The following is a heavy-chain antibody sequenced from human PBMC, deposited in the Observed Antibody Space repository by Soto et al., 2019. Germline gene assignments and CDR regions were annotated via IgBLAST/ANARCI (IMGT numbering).Heavy chain of an antibody. CDR3: VKRRNWNDVSDY. Sequence: GLPLRLSCSASGFTISSYAMHWIRQAPGKGLEYVSAISSNGGSTYYADSVKGRFTISRDNSKNTLYLQMSSLRAEGTAVYYCVKRRNWNDVSDYWGQGTLVTVSS. V-gene: IGHV3-64D*08. J-gene: IGHJ4*02. CDR1: GFTISSYA. D-gene: IGHD1-1*01. CDR2: ISSNGGST.